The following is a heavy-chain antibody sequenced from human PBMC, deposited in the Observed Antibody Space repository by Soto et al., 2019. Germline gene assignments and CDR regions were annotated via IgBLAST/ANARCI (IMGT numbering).Heavy chain of an antibody. D-gene: IGHD4-4*01. CDR3: ARDIANSKPSYFDY. CDR1: GGSISSYY. CDR2: IYYSGST. Sequence: PSETLSLTCTVSGGSISSYYWSWIRQPPGKGLEWIGYIYYSGSTNYNPSLKSRVTISVDTSKNQFSLKLSSVTAEDTAVYYCARDIANSKPSYFDYWGQGNLVTVSS. J-gene: IGHJ4*02. V-gene: IGHV4-59*01.